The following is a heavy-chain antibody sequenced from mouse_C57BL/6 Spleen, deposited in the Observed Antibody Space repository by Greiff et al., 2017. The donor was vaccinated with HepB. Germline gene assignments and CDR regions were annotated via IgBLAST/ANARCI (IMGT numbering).Heavy chain of an antibody. V-gene: IGHV5-17*01. CDR2: ISSGSSTI. D-gene: IGHD2-4*01. J-gene: IGHJ1*03. Sequence: EVKLMESGGGLVKPGGSLKLSCAASGFTFSDYGMHWVRQAPEKGLEWVAYISSGSSTIYYADTVKGRFTISRDNAKNTLFLQMTSLRSEDTAMYYCARGGLRGYFDVWGTGTTVTVSS. CDR3: ARGGLRGYFDV. CDR1: GFTFSDYG.